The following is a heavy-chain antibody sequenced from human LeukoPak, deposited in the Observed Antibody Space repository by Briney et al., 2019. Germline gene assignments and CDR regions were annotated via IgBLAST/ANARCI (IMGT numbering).Heavy chain of an antibody. J-gene: IGHJ4*02. V-gene: IGHV3-21*01. CDR1: GFTVSSYS. D-gene: IGHD1-26*01. CDR2: FSSSSSYI. Sequence: KTGGSPRLSCAASGFTVSSYSMNWVRQAPGKGLEWVSSFSSSSSYIYYADSVKGRFTISRDNAKNSLYLQMNSLRAEDTAVYYCARLPSSWHSGSYHGFDYWGQGTLVTVSS. CDR3: ARLPSSWHSGSYHGFDY.